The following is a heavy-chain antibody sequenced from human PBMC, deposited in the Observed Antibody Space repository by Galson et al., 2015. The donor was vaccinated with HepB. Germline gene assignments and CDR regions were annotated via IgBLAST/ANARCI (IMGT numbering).Heavy chain of an antibody. D-gene: IGHD1-26*01. V-gene: IGHV1-18*01. CDR2: ISAYNANT. J-gene: IGHJ6*02. Sequence: SVKVSCKASGYTFNCYGISWVRQAPGQGLEWMGWISAYNANTNYAQKLQGRVTMTTDTSTSTAYMELRSLRSDDTAVYYCARGWPGDYGMDVWGQGTTVTVSS. CDR3: ARGWPGDYGMDV. CDR1: GYTFNCYG.